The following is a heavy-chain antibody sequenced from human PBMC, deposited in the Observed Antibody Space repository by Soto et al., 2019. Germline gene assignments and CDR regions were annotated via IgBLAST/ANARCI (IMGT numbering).Heavy chain of an antibody. CDR3: ARMETFGSLNWFDP. V-gene: IGHV1-8*01. D-gene: IGHD3-16*01. CDR2: MNPGSGDT. Sequence: GASVKVSCKASGYSFTNNDVSWVRQATGQGLEWMGWMNPGSGDTGYAQKFQGRVTMTRDISIATAYMELSNLRSDDTATYYCARMETFGSLNWFDPWGQETLSPSPQ. J-gene: IGHJ5*02. CDR1: GYSFTNND.